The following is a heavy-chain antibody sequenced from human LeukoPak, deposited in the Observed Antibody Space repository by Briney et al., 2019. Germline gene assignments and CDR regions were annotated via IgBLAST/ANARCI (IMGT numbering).Heavy chain of an antibody. D-gene: IGHD2-15*01. V-gene: IGHV1-69*13. Sequence: ASVKVSCKASGGTFSSYAISWVRQAPGQGLEWMGGIIPIFGTANYAQKFQGRVTITADESTSTAYMELSSLRSEDTAVYYCARAYCSGGSCYEYYHYYYGMDVWGKGTTVTVSS. J-gene: IGHJ6*04. CDR1: GGTFSSYA. CDR2: IIPIFGTA. CDR3: ARAYCSGGSCYEYYHYYYGMDV.